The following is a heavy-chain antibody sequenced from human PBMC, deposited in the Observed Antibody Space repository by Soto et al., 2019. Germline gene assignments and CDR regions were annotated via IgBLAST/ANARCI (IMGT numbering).Heavy chain of an antibody. CDR1: GYTFTSFG. J-gene: IGHJ4*02. CDR2: INVYNGNT. CDR3: ARVPFSSSWYGVCY. D-gene: IGHD6-13*01. Sequence: QVQLVQSGTEVKKPGASVKVSCKASGYTFTSFGIGWVRQAPGQGLEWMGWINVYNGNTYYVQKLQGRVTMTTDTSTSTTYMELRSLRSDDTAVYYCARVPFSSSWYGVCYWGQGTLITVPS. V-gene: IGHV1-18*01.